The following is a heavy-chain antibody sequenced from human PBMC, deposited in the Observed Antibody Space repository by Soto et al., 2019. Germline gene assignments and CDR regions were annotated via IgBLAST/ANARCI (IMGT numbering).Heavy chain of an antibody. V-gene: IGHV1-8*01. CDR2: MNPNSGNT. D-gene: IGHD3-3*01. CDR3: ARGNPVLRFLEWLLLGAFDI. J-gene: IGHJ3*02. Sequence: QVQLVQSGAEVKKPGASVKVSCKASGYTFTSYDINWVRQATGQGLEWMGWMNPNSGNTGYAQKFRGRVTMTRNTSISTAYMELSSLRSEDTAVYYCARGNPVLRFLEWLLLGAFDIWGQGTMVTVSS. CDR1: GYTFTSYD.